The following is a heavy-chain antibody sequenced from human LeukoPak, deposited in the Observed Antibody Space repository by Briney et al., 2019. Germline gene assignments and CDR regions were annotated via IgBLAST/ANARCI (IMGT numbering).Heavy chain of an antibody. CDR3: ARDLRGYSGSYYWFDP. CDR1: GGTFSSYT. D-gene: IGHD1-26*01. Sequence: SVKVSCKASGGTFSSYTISWVRQAPGQGLEWMGRIIPILGIADYAQKFQGRVTITADKSTSTAYMELSSLRSEDTAVYYFARDLRGYSGSYYWFDPWGQGTLVTVSS. V-gene: IGHV1-69*04. J-gene: IGHJ5*02. CDR2: IIPILGIA.